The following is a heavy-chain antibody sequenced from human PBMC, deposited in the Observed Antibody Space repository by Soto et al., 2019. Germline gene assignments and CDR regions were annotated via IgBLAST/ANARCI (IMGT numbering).Heavy chain of an antibody. CDR3: ARDRYDSGRPLDY. J-gene: IGHJ4*02. V-gene: IGHV3-48*03. Sequence: EVQLVESGGGLVQPGGSLRLSCAASGFTFSSYELNWVRQAPGKGLEWVSYISTSPGVLYYADSVKGRFTISRDNAKNSLYLQMNSLRAEDTAVYYCARDRYDSGRPLDYWGQGTLVTVSS. D-gene: IGHD3-10*01. CDR1: GFTFSSYE. CDR2: ISTSPGVL.